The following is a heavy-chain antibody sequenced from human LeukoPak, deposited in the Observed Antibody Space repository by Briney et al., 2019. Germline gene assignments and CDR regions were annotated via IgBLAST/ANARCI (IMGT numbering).Heavy chain of an antibody. V-gene: IGHV3-7*01. Sequence: DSVEGRFTISRDNAKNSLYLQMNSLRAEDTAVYYCARDLVPDYWGQGTLVTVSS. J-gene: IGHJ4*02. D-gene: IGHD2-21*01. CDR3: ARDLVPDY.